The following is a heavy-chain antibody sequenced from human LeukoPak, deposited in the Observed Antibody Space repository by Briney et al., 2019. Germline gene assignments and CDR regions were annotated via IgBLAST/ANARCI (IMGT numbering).Heavy chain of an antibody. J-gene: IGHJ6*03. V-gene: IGHV1-69*05. CDR3: ATTGQLVPDYYHYYMDV. D-gene: IGHD6-6*01. CDR2: IIPFLGTP. CDR1: GGTFNRYG. Sequence: SVKVSCKASGGTFNRYGFTWVRQAPGQGLEWMGGIIPFLGTPNYAQKFQGRVTITTDESTSTAHMEVSSLTSEDTAVYYCATTGQLVPDYYHYYMDVWGLGTTVTVSS.